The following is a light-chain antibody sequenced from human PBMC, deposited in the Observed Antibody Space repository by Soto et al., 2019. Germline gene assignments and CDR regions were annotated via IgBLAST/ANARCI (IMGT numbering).Light chain of an antibody. CDR2: GAS. CDR3: QQYDSSPLT. V-gene: IGKV3-20*01. J-gene: IGKJ1*01. CDR1: QSVSRSY. Sequence: EIVLTQSPGTLSLSPGERATLSCRASQSVSRSYLAWYQQKPGQAPRLLIYGASSRATGIPDRFSGSGSGTDFPLTISRLEPEDFAVYYCQQYDSSPLTFGQGTKVDVK.